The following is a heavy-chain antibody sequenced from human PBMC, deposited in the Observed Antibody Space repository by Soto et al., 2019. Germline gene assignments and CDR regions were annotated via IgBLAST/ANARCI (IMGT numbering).Heavy chain of an antibody. D-gene: IGHD3-10*01. Sequence: QVQLVQSGAEVKKPGASVKVSCKASGYTFTSYGISWVRQAPGQGLEWMGWISAYNGNTNYAQKLQGRVTMTTDTSTSTAYMELRSLSSDDTAVYYCARQGRITMVRGPNYFDYWGQGTLVTVSS. CDR3: ARQGRITMVRGPNYFDY. V-gene: IGHV1-18*01. CDR1: GYTFTSYG. CDR2: ISAYNGNT. J-gene: IGHJ4*02.